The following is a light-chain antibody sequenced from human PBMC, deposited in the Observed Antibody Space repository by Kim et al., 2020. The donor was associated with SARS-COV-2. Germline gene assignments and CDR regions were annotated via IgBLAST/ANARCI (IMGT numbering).Light chain of an antibody. CDR3: QTWGTGIRV. V-gene: IGLV4-69*01. J-gene: IGLJ3*02. CDR1: SGHSSYA. Sequence: ASVKLTCTRSSGHSSYAIEWHQQQPEKGPRYLMKLNSDGSHSKGDGIPDRFSGSSSGAERYLTISSLQSEDEADYYCQTWGTGIRVFGGGTKLTVL. CDR2: LNSDGSH.